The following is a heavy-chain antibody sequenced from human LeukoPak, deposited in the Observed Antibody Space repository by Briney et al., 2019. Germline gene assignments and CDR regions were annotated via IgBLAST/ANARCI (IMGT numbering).Heavy chain of an antibody. CDR2: IYTSGST. V-gene: IGHV4-61*02. J-gene: IGHJ4*02. CDR1: GDSISTSNSY. Sequence: PSETLSLTCTVSGDSISTSNSYWGWIRQPAGKGLEWIGRIYTSGSTNYNPSLKSRVTISVDTSKNQFSLKLSSVTAADTAVYYCARDVGFGELLLDYWGQGTLVTVSS. CDR3: ARDVGFGELLLDY. D-gene: IGHD3-10*01.